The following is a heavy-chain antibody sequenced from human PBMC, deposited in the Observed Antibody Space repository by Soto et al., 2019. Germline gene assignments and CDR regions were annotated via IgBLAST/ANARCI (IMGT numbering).Heavy chain of an antibody. CDR3: ASSGLTGNWFDP. V-gene: IGHV4-30-2*01. J-gene: IGHJ5*02. CDR1: GGSISSGGYS. D-gene: IGHD1-26*01. Sequence: PSETLSPPCAVSGGSISSGGYSWSWIRQPPGKGLGWIGYIYHGGSTYYNPSLKSRVTISVDRSKNQFSLKLSSVTAADTAVYYCASSGLTGNWFDPWGQGTLVTVSS. CDR2: IYHGGST.